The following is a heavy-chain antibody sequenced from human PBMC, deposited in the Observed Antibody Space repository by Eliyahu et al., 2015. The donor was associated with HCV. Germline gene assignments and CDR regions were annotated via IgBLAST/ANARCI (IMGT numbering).Heavy chain of an antibody. CDR3: ARDSAVVSLEWLWGPFDY. Sequence: QVQLVQSGAEVKKPGSSVKVSCKASGGTFSSYAISWVRQAPGQGLEWMGGIIPIFGTANYAQKFQGRVTITADESTSTAYMELSSLRSEDTAVYYCARDSAVVSLEWLWGPFDYWGQGTLVTVSS. CDR1: GGTFSSYA. V-gene: IGHV1-69*01. J-gene: IGHJ4*02. D-gene: IGHD3-3*01. CDR2: IIPIFGTA.